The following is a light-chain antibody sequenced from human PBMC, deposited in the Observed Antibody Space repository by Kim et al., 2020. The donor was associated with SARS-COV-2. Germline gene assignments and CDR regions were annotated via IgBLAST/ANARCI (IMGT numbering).Light chain of an antibody. CDR3: AAWDDIQSGPV. CDR1: SSNIGSNT. J-gene: IGLJ2*01. Sequence: PGQTVTIACSGSSSNIGSNTASWYQQVPGTAPKLLIYYDKERPSGVPDRFSGSKSGTSASLAITGLQSGDEADYYCAAWDDIQSGPVFGGGTQLTVL. CDR2: YDK. V-gene: IGLV1-44*01.